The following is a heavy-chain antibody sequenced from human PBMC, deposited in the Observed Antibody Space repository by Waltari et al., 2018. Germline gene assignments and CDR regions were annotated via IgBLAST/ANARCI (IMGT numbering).Heavy chain of an antibody. Sequence: QVQLVQSGAEVKKPGSSVKVSCKASGGTFRSYAIGWGRQAPDQGLEWMGGIIPIFGEANYAQKFKGRVMSTTDESTSTGYMELSSLRSEDTAVYYCAGVGASRVQGVMPSLNYYYGMDVWGQGTTVTVSS. J-gene: IGHJ6*02. D-gene: IGHD3-10*01. V-gene: IGHV1-69*05. CDR3: AGVGASRVQGVMPSLNYYYGMDV. CDR1: GGTFRSYA. CDR2: IIPIFGEA.